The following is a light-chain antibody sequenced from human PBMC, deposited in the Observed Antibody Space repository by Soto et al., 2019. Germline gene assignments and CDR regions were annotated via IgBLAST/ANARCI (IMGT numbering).Light chain of an antibody. J-gene: IGLJ1*01. CDR3: SSYAGSSNV. V-gene: IGLV2-8*01. CDR2: EVN. CDR1: SSDVGGYNY. Sequence: QSAXXQPPSASXXPGQSVAISCXGTSSDVGGYNYVSWYPQHPGKAPKLMIYEVNKRPSGVPDRFSGSKSGNTASLTVSGLQAEDEADYYCSSYAGSSNVFGTGTKLTVL.